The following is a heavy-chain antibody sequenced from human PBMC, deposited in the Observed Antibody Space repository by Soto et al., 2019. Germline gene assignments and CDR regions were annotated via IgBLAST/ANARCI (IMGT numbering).Heavy chain of an antibody. V-gene: IGHV1-69*06. D-gene: IGHD4-4*01. CDR3: ARPTTVTPGYYYGMDV. CDR1: GGTFSSYA. Sequence: QVQLVQSGAEVKKPGSSVKVSCKASGGTFSSYAISWVRQAPGQGLEWMGGIIPIFGTANYAQTFQGRVTITGEKSTRTAYMELSSRRSEDTAVYYCARPTTVTPGYYYGMDVWGQGTTVTVSS. J-gene: IGHJ6*02. CDR2: IIPIFGTA.